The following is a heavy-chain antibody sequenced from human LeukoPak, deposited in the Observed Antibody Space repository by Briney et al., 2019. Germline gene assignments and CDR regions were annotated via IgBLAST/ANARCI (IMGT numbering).Heavy chain of an antibody. D-gene: IGHD4-17*01. CDR3: ARIHDYGDYAFDK. CDR2: ISYTGST. Sequence: SETLSLTCAVYGGSFSGYYWSWIRQPPGKGLEYIGYISYTGSTNSNPSLKSRLTISVDTSKNQLSLKLRSVTAADTAVYYCARIHDYGDYAFDKWGQGTLVTVSS. J-gene: IGHJ4*02. V-gene: IGHV4-59*08. CDR1: GGSFSGYY.